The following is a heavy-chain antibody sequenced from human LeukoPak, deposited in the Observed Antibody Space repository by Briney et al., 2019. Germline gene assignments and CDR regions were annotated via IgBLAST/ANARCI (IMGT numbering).Heavy chain of an antibody. CDR2: IYYSGST. V-gene: IGHV4-59*08. CDR1: GGSISTYY. Sequence: SETLSLTCTVAGGSISTYYWSWIRQPPGKGLEWIGYIYYSGSTNYNPSLKSRVTISVDTSNNQFSLRLSSVTAADTAVYYCARHETSSSWTSSFDYWGQGTLVTVSS. J-gene: IGHJ4*02. CDR3: ARHETSSSWTSSFDY. D-gene: IGHD6-13*01.